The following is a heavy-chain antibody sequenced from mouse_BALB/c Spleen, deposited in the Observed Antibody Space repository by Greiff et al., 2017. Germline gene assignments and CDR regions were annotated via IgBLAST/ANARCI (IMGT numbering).Heavy chain of an antibody. CDR2: ISYSGST. CDR3: LRGFAY. D-gene: IGHD2-12*01. V-gene: IGHV3-2*02. CDR1: GYSITSDYA. J-gene: IGHJ3*01. Sequence: EVMLVESGPGLVKPSQSLSLTCTVTGYSITSDYAWNWIRQFPGNKLEWMGYISYSGSTSYNPSLKSRISITRDTSKNQFFLQLNSVTTEDTATYYCLRGFAYWGQGTLVTVSA.